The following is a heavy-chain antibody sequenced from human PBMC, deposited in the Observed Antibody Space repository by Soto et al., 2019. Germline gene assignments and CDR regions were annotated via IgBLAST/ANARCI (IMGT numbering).Heavy chain of an antibody. CDR1: GGSFSSYY. CDR3: ARRCIAARPWWFDP. Sequence: SETLSLTCAVYGGSFSSYYWSWIRQPPGKGLEWIGEINHTGRTNYNPSLKSRVTISVDTSKSQLSLKLSSVTAADTAVYYCARRCIAARPWWFDPWGQGTLVTVSS. CDR2: INHTGRT. J-gene: IGHJ5*02. D-gene: IGHD6-6*01. V-gene: IGHV4-34*01.